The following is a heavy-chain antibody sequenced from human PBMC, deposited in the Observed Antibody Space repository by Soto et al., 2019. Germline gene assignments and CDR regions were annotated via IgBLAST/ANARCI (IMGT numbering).Heavy chain of an antibody. CDR1: GFTFSSYA. Sequence: QVQLVESGGGVVQPGRSLRLSCAASGFTFSSYAMHWVRQAPGKGLEWVAVISYDGSNKYYADSVKGRFTISRDNSKNMLYLQMNSLRAEDAAVYYCARGVGYSSSFNWFDPWGQGTLVTVSS. J-gene: IGHJ5*02. CDR2: ISYDGSNK. D-gene: IGHD6-13*01. V-gene: IGHV3-30-3*01. CDR3: ARGVGYSSSFNWFDP.